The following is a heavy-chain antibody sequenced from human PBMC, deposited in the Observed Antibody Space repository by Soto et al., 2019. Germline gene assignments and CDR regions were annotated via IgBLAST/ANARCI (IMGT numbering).Heavy chain of an antibody. Sequence: GGSLRLSCAASGFTFSNAWMNWVRQAPGKGLEWVGRIKSKTDGGTTDYAAPVKGRFTISRDDSKNTLYLQRNSLKTEDTAVYYRTTDSHQTYYYDSSGYYFRNYYYYGMDVWGQGTTVTVSS. V-gene: IGHV3-15*07. D-gene: IGHD3-22*01. CDR3: TTDSHQTYYYDSSGYYFRNYYYYGMDV. CDR2: IKSKTDGGTT. J-gene: IGHJ6*02. CDR1: GFTFSNAW.